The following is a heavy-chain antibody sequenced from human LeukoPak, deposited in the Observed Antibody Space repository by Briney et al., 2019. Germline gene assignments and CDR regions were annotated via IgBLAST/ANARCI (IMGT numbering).Heavy chain of an antibody. V-gene: IGHV3-21*01. J-gene: IGHJ4*02. D-gene: IGHD4-17*01. Sequence: GGSLRLSCAASGLTFGSYSMNWVRQAPGKGLEWVSSISSSSSYIYYAASVKGRFTISRDNAKNSLYLQMNSLRAEDTAVYYCARGHPGDYGDFQFDYWGQGTLVAVSS. CDR2: ISSSSSYI. CDR1: GLTFGSYS. CDR3: ARGHPGDYGDFQFDY.